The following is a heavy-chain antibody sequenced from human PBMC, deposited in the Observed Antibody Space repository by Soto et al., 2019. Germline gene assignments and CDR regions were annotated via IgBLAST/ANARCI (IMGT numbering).Heavy chain of an antibody. CDR3: AISSGGSGKLWNYYGMDV. CDR1: GFTFSTYS. D-gene: IGHD3-10*01. J-gene: IGHJ6*02. Sequence: GGSLRLSCAASGFTFSTYSMNWVRQAPGKGLEWVSSISSGSSYIYYADSVKGRFTISRDNAKKSLYLQMNSLRAEDTAVYYCAISSGGSGKLWNYYGMDVWGQGTTVTVSS. V-gene: IGHV3-21*01. CDR2: ISSGSSYI.